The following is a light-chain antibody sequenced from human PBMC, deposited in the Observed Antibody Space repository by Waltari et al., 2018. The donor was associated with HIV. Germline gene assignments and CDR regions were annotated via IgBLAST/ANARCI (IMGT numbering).Light chain of an antibody. CDR1: SSDVGNYNL. V-gene: IGLV2-23*02. CDR3: CSYAGSVV. J-gene: IGLJ2*01. CDR2: EVS. Sequence: QSALTPPASVSASPGRSITISCHGTSSDVGNYNLVPWYQQHPGKAPKLMIYEVSKRPSGVSNRFSGSKSGNTASLTISGLQAEDEADYYCCSYAGSVVFGGGTKLTVL.